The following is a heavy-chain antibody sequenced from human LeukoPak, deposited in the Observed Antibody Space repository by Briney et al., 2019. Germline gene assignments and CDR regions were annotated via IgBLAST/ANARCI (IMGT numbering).Heavy chain of an antibody. CDR3: ARTNSSSPYYYYMDV. J-gene: IGHJ6*03. V-gene: IGHV4-34*01. CDR2: INHSGST. Sequence: SETLSLTCAVYGGSFSGYYWSWIRQPPGKGLEWIGEINHSGSTNYNPSLKSRVTISVDTSKNQFSLKLSSVTAADTAVYYCARTNSSSPYYYYMDVWGQGTMVTVSS. CDR1: GGSFSGYY. D-gene: IGHD6-6*01.